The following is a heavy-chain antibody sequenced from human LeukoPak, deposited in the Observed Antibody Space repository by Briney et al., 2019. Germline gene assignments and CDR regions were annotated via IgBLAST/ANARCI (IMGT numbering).Heavy chain of an antibody. V-gene: IGHV3-64*01. J-gene: IGHJ3*02. D-gene: IGHD3-22*01. CDR2: ISSNWGST. CDR3: ARALRATYYYDSSGASDAFDI. CDR1: GFTFSSYA. Sequence: GGSLRLSCAASGFTFSSYAMPWVRQAPGKGLEYVSAISSNWGSTYYANSVKGRFTISRHNSKNTLYLQMGSLRAKHMAVYYCARALRATYYYDSSGASDAFDIWGQGTMVTVSS.